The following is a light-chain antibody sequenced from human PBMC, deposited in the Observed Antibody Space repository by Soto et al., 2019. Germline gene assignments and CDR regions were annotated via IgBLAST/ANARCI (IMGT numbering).Light chain of an antibody. J-gene: IGLJ1*01. CDR3: SSYTIRSTLV. CDR2: DNT. CDR1: SSDIGAGYR. V-gene: IGLV1-40*01. Sequence: QSVLTQPPSVSGAPGERVTISCTGSSSDIGAGYRVRWYQQVPGTAPKLLIYDNTNRPSGVSVRFSGSKSGTSASLAISGLQAEDEADYYCSSYTIRSTLVFGTGTKLTVL.